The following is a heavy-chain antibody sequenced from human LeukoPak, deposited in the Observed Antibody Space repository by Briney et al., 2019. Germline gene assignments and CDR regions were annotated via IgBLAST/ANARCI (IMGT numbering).Heavy chain of an antibody. CDR3: TTGNY. D-gene: IGHD1-14*01. V-gene: IGHV4-59*08. J-gene: IGHJ4*02. CDR1: GDSLSRSS. Sequence: SETLSLTCTVSGDSLSRSSWSWIRQSPGGGLEWIGYMFYGGTTNHNPSLKGRVTMSMVTSKDQFSLSLSSVTAADTAVYYCTTGNYWGQGTLVTVSS. CDR2: MFYGGTT.